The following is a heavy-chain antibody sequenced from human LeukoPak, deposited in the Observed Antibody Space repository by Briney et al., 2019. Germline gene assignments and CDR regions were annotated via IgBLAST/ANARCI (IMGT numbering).Heavy chain of an antibody. Sequence: GGSLRLSCAASGFTFSSYRMNWVRQAPGKGLEWVSSISSRSSYIYYADSVKGRFTISRDNSKNTLYLQMNSLRAEDTAVYYCAKGGPSSSWPFDYWGQGTLVTVSS. J-gene: IGHJ4*02. D-gene: IGHD6-6*01. CDR1: GFTFSSYR. CDR2: ISSRSSYI. V-gene: IGHV3-21*04. CDR3: AKGGPSSSWPFDY.